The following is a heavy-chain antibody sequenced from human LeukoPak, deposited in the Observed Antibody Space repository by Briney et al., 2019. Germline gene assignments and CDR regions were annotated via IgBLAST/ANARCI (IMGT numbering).Heavy chain of an antibody. CDR1: GGSISSTSYY. CDR2: IYYSGST. J-gene: IGHJ4*02. V-gene: IGHV4-39*01. Sequence: PETLSLTCTVSGGSISSTSYYWGWIRQPPGKGLEWIGNIYYSGSTYYSPSLNSRLTMSVDTSRNHFSLKLSSVTAADTAVYYCARHSYSSGWHAHFDYWGQGTVVAVSS. D-gene: IGHD6-19*01. CDR3: ARHSYSSGWHAHFDY.